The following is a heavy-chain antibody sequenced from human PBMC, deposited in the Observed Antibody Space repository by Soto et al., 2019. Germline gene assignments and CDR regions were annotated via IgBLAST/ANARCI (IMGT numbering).Heavy chain of an antibody. D-gene: IGHD6-13*01. J-gene: IGHJ4*02. CDR1: GSTITAYG. Sequence: QVQLVQSGDEVKQPGASVKVSCKASGSTITAYGISWVRQAPGQGLEWMAWISSHNGNTYYAQNLQGRVTMTTDTSTSTAYMERRSLRSDDTAVYYGASSSIAAAGPFDYWGQGALVTVSS. CDR3: ASSSIAAAGPFDY. CDR2: ISSHNGNT. V-gene: IGHV1-18*01.